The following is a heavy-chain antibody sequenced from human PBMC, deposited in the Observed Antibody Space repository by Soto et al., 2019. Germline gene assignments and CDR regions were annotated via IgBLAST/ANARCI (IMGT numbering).Heavy chain of an antibody. CDR2: FDPEDGET. CDR3: ATVSYYDSSGYPLVSYDI. CDR1: GYTLTELS. V-gene: IGHV1-24*01. J-gene: IGHJ3*02. Sequence: HVQLVQSGAEVKKPGASVTVSCKVSGYTLTELSMHWVRQAPGKGLEWMGGFDPEDGETIYAQKFQGRVTMTEYTSTDTAYMEMSSLRSEDTAVYYCATVSYYDSSGYPLVSYDIWGQGTMVTVSS. D-gene: IGHD3-22*01.